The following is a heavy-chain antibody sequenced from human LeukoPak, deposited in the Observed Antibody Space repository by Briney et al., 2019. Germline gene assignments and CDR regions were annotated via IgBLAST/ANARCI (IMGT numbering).Heavy chain of an antibody. J-gene: IGHJ4*02. D-gene: IGHD3-22*01. Sequence: GSLRLSCAASGFTFSSYAMSWVRQPPGKGLEWIGSIYYSGSTYYNPSLKSRVTISVDTSKNQFSLKLSSVTAADTAVYYCARGSDLYYYDSSGYDYWGQGTLVTVSS. CDR2: IYYSGST. CDR1: GFTFSSYA. V-gene: IGHV4-39*07. CDR3: ARGSDLYYYDSSGYDY.